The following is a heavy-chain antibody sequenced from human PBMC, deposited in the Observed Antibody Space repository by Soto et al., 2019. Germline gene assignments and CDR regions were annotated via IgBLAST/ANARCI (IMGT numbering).Heavy chain of an antibody. CDR3: AHRDPPASMARGVFFDS. V-gene: IGHV2-5*02. Sequence: QITLKESGPTLVKPTQTLTLTCTFSGFSVSTSGVGVGWIRQPPGKALEWLALIYWDDDKSYNSSLKSRLSITKDTSKNQVVLTMTNMHPVDTATYYCAHRDPPASMARGVFFDSWGQGTLVTVSS. CDR1: GFSVSTSGVG. CDR2: IYWDDDK. J-gene: IGHJ4*02. D-gene: IGHD3-10*01.